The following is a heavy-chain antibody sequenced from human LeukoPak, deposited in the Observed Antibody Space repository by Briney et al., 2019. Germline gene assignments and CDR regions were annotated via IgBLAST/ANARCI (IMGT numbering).Heavy chain of an antibody. D-gene: IGHD1-1*01. CDR1: GDSVSSDSAA. CDR2: TYYRSKWYN. CDR3: ARAVAGTEGWFNS. Sequence: SQTLSLTCAISGDSVSSDSAAWNWIRQSPSRGLEWLGRTYYRSKWYNDYSAFVKSRIIINPDTSKNQFSLQLNSVTPEDTAVYYCARAVAGTEGWFNSWGQGTLVTVSS. V-gene: IGHV6-1*01. J-gene: IGHJ5*01.